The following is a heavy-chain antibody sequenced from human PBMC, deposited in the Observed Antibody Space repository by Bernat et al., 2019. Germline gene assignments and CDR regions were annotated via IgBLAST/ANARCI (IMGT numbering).Heavy chain of an antibody. Sequence: VQLVESGGGLIQPGGSLRLSCAASGFTVSSNYMSWVRQAPGKGLEWVAVISYDGINKYYAYSVKGRFTISRDNSKNTLYLQMNSLRAEDTAVYYCARDRRGTDSGGMDVWGQGTTVTVSS. J-gene: IGHJ6*02. CDR3: ARDRRGTDSGGMDV. V-gene: IGHV3-30-3*01. CDR1: GFTVSSNY. CDR2: ISYDGINK. D-gene: IGHD3-16*01.